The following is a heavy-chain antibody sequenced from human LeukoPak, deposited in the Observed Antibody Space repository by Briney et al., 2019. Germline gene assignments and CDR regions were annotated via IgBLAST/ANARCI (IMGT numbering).Heavy chain of an antibody. Sequence: GGSLRLSCAASGFTFSSYGMHWVRQAPGKGLEWVAFIQYDGSNKYYADSVKGRFTISRDNSKNTLYLQMNSLRAEDTAVYYCAKGLVLRFLEWLSEFDYWGQGTLVTVSS. CDR1: GFTFSSYG. J-gene: IGHJ4*02. CDR3: AKGLVLRFLEWLSEFDY. CDR2: IQYDGSNK. D-gene: IGHD3-3*01. V-gene: IGHV3-30*02.